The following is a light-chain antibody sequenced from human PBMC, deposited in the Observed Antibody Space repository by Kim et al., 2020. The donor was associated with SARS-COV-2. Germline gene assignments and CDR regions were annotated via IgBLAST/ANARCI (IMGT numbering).Light chain of an antibody. Sequence: DIQLTQSPTFLSASVGDRVTITCRASQGISNYLAWYQERPGKAPNLLVYATSTLQSGVPSRFSGSGSGTEYILTISSLQPEDFATYYCQQVKSYPLKLGGGTKVDIK. CDR3: QQVKSYPLK. J-gene: IGKJ4*02. CDR2: ATS. V-gene: IGKV1-9*01. CDR1: QGISNY.